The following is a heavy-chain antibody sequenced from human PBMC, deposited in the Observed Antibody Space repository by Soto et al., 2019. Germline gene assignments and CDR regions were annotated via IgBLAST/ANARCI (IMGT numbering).Heavy chain of an antibody. J-gene: IGHJ4*02. D-gene: IGHD2-15*01. Sequence: GGSLRLSCVASGSSSDPFTMHWVRELPGKGLEWVAGLSWDRSTVAYADSVQGRFTISRDHAKNSVDLLMDSLRPDDTALYFCAVSSPDIVVLPSSIYFTSWGPGTQVTVS. CDR3: AVSSPDIVVLPSSIYFTS. CDR1: GSSSDPFT. V-gene: IGHV3-9*02. CDR2: LSWDRSTV.